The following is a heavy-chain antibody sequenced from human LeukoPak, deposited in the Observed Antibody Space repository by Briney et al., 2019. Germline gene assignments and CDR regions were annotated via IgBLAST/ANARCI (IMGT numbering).Heavy chain of an antibody. Sequence: PGRSLRLSCAASGFTFSSYAMHWVRQAPGKGLEGVAVISYDGSNKYYADSVKGRFTISRDNSKTTLYLQMDSLRPEDTAVYYCASAVTYDSSGSHFDFWGQGTLVTVSS. D-gene: IGHD3-22*01. J-gene: IGHJ4*02. CDR3: ASAVTYDSSGSHFDF. CDR1: GFTFSSYA. V-gene: IGHV3-30*01. CDR2: ISYDGSNK.